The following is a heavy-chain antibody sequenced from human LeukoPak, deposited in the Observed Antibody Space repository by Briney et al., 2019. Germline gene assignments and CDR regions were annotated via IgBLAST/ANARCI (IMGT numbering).Heavy chain of an antibody. D-gene: IGHD3-16*02. J-gene: IGHJ4*02. Sequence: PSETLSLTYTVSGGSVSFYYWSWIRQPPGKGLEWIGYIYYSGSTNYNPSLKSRVTISVDTSKNQFSLKVSSVTAADTAVYYCARGSRLGELSANFDYWGQGTLVTVSS. V-gene: IGHV4-59*02. CDR3: ARGSRLGELSANFDY. CDR1: GGSVSFYY. CDR2: IYYSGST.